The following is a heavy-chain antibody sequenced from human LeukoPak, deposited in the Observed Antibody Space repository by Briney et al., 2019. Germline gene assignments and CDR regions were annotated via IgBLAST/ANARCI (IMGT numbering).Heavy chain of an antibody. CDR3: ARAPDFWSGYPFDY. J-gene: IGHJ4*02. CDR2: IYYSGST. Sequence: SETLSLTCTVSGYSTSSGYYWGWIRQPPGKGLEWIGSIYYSGSTYYNPSLKSRVTISVDTSKNQFSLKLSSVTAADTAVYYCARAPDFWSGYPFDYWGQGTLVTVSS. D-gene: IGHD3-3*01. CDR1: GYSTSSGYY. V-gene: IGHV4-38-2*02.